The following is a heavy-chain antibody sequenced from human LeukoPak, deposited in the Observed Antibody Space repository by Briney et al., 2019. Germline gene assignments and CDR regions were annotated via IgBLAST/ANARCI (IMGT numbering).Heavy chain of an antibody. J-gene: IGHJ3*02. Sequence: PSETLSLTCTVSGGSISSSSYYWGWIRQPPGKGLEWIGSIYYSGSTYYNSSLKSRVTISVDTSKNQFSLKLSSVTAADTAVYYCARDWADYYDSSGYLISGGIGLDAFDIWGQGTMVTVSS. CDR2: IYYSGST. CDR3: ARDWADYYDSSGYLISGGIGLDAFDI. CDR1: GGSISSSSYY. V-gene: IGHV4-39*07. D-gene: IGHD3-22*01.